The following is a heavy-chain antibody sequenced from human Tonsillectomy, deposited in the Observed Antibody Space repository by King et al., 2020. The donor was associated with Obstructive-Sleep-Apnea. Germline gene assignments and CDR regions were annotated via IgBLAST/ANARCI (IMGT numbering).Heavy chain of an antibody. D-gene: IGHD2-21*02. CDR2: ISYDGSNK. V-gene: IGHV3-30*04. Sequence: VQLVESGGGVVQSGRSLRLSCAASGFTFSSYAMHWVRQAPGKGLEWVAGISYDGSNKNYADSVKGRFTISRDNSKNTLYLQMNSLSAEDTAVYYCARDRSTYCGGDCYGGMDVWGQGTTVTVSS. J-gene: IGHJ6*02. CDR1: GFTFSSYA. CDR3: ARDRSTYCGGDCYGGMDV.